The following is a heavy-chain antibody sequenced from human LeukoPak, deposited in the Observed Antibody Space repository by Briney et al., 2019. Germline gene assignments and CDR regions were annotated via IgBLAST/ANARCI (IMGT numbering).Heavy chain of an antibody. Sequence: GGSLRLSCAASGFTFSSYEMNWVRQAPGKGLEWVSYISSSGSTIYYADSVKGRFTISRDNAKNSLYLQMNSLRAEDTAVYYCARFMVRGVHEDYWGQGTLVTVSS. D-gene: IGHD3-10*01. CDR2: ISSSGSTI. V-gene: IGHV3-48*03. J-gene: IGHJ4*02. CDR1: GFTFSSYE. CDR3: ARFMVRGVHEDY.